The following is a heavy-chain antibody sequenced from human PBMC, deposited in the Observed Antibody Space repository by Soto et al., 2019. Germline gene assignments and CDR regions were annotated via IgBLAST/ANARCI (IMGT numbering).Heavy chain of an antibody. J-gene: IGHJ5*02. D-gene: IGHD2-2*01. CDR2: INAGNGNT. CDR1: GYTFTSYA. Sequence: ASVKVSCKASGYTFTSYAMHGVRQAPGQRLEWMGWINAGNGNTKYSQKFQGRVTITGDTSASTAYMELSSPRSEDTAVYYCARGRYCSSTSCSFYNWFDPWGQGTLVTVSS. CDR3: ARGRYCSSTSCSFYNWFDP. V-gene: IGHV1-3*01.